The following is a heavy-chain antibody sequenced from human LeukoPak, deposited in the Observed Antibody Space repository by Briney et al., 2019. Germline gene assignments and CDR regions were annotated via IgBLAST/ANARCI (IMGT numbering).Heavy chain of an antibody. Sequence: SETLSLTCTVSGGSISSYYWSWLRQPAGKGLEWIGRIYTSGSTNYNPSLKSRVTMSVDTSKNQFSLKLSSVTAADTAVYYCARDTANYYDSSGYYDYWGQGTLVTVSS. CDR1: GGSISSYY. D-gene: IGHD3-22*01. CDR2: IYTSGST. V-gene: IGHV4-4*07. J-gene: IGHJ4*02. CDR3: ARDTANYYDSSGYYDY.